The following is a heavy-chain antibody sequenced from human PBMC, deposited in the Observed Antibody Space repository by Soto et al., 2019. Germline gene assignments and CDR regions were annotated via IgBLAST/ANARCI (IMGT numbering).Heavy chain of an antibody. V-gene: IGHV3-21*01. CDR3: AREFISGRLPFDS. CDR1: GFTFSSYS. CDR2: ITTGSTYI. J-gene: IGHJ4*02. Sequence: PGGSLRLSCAASGFTFSSYSMDWVRQAPGKGLEWVSSITTGSTYIFYADSVKGRFTISRDNAKNSLYLQMNSLRAEDTAVYYCAREFISGRLPFDSWGQGTLVTVSS. D-gene: IGHD6-6*01.